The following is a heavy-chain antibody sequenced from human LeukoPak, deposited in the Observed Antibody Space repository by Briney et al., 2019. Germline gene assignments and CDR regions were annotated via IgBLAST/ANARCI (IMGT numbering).Heavy chain of an antibody. CDR2: FNPEDGET. D-gene: IGHD4-17*01. CDR3: ARGQPIYGDYVGYFDY. CDR1: GYTLTELS. J-gene: IGHJ4*02. Sequence: ASVKVSCKVSGYTLTELSMHWVRQAPGKGLEWMGGFNPEDGETIYAQKFQGRVTMTEDTSTDTAYMELSSLRSEDTAVYYCARGQPIYGDYVGYFDYWGQGTLVTVSS. V-gene: IGHV1-24*01.